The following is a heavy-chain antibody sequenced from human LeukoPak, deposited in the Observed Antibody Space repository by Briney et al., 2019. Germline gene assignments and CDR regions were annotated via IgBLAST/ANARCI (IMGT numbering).Heavy chain of an antibody. D-gene: IGHD3-10*01. Sequence: GESLKISCKGSGYSFTSYWISWVRQMPGKGLEWMGRVDPSDSYTNYSPSFQGHVTISADKSISTAYLQWSSLKASDTAMYYCARQFTMVRGVKRAFDIWGQGTMVTVSS. J-gene: IGHJ3*02. V-gene: IGHV5-10-1*01. CDR3: ARQFTMVRGVKRAFDI. CDR1: GYSFTSYW. CDR2: VDPSDSYT.